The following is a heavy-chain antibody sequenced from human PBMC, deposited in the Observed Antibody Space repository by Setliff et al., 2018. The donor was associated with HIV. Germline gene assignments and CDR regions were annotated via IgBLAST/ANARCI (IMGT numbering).Heavy chain of an antibody. CDR2: IHQSGST. V-gene: IGHV4-38-2*02. J-gene: IGHJ5*02. D-gene: IGHD5-18*01. CDR3: ARDLGSAYSYAQGRFDP. CDR1: GYSISSGYY. Sequence: SETVSLTCTVSGYSISSGYYWGWIRQPPGKGLEWIGSIHQSGSTYYNSSLKSRVTMSVDTSKNKFSLKLSSVTAADAAVYYCARDLGSAYSYAQGRFDPWGQGTLVTVSS.